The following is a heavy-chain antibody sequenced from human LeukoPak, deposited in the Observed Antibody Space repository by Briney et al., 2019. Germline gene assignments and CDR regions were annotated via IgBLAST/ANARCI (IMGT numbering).Heavy chain of an antibody. CDR3: ARDALRRDGYIGDR. V-gene: IGHV3-7*01. CDR2: IKQDGSEK. D-gene: IGHD5-24*01. Sequence: PGGSLRLSCAASGFTFSDYYMTWIRQAPGKGLEWVANIKQDGSEKYYVDSVKGRFTISRDNAKNSLYLQMNSLRAEDTAVYYCARDALRRDGYIGDRWGQGTLVTVSS. J-gene: IGHJ4*02. CDR1: GFTFSDYY.